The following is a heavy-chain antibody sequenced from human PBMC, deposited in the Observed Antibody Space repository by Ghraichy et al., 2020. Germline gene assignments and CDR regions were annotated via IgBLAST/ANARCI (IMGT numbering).Heavy chain of an antibody. Sequence: SQTLSLTCTVSGGSVSSGSYYWSWIRQPPGKGLEWIGYIYYSGSTNYNPSLKSRVTISVDTSKNQFSLKLSSVTAADPAVYYCARTGGIAAPRENWFDPWGQGTLVTVSS. CDR1: GGSVSSGSYY. J-gene: IGHJ5*02. CDR3: ARTGGIAAPRENWFDP. D-gene: IGHD6-6*01. V-gene: IGHV4-61*01. CDR2: IYYSGST.